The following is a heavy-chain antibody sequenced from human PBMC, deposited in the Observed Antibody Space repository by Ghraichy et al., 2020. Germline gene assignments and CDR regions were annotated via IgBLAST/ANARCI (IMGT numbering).Heavy chain of an antibody. CDR1: GFTFSSYG. CDR2: ISSSSSTI. CDR3: AREIVALDC. J-gene: IGHJ4*02. D-gene: IGHD3-16*02. Sequence: SCAASGFTFSSYGMTWVRQAPGKGLEWVSYISSSSSTITYADSVKGRFTISRDNAKNSLILQMNSLRDEDTAVYYCAREIVALDCWGQGTLVTVSS. V-gene: IGHV3-48*02.